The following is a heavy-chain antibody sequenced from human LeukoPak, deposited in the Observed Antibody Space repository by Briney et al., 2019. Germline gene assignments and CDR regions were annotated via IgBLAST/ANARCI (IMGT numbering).Heavy chain of an antibody. D-gene: IGHD7-27*01. J-gene: IGHJ4*02. CDR1: GFTFSGVW. CDR3: ARHVGISF. CDR2: IREDGTEK. Sequence: GGSLRLSCTASGFTFSGVWMTWVRQAPGKGLEWVANIREDGTEKNYVDSVKGRFTISRDNAKNSLFLRMSNLRDDDTAIYYCARHVGISFWGQGTLVTVSS. V-gene: IGHV3-7*01.